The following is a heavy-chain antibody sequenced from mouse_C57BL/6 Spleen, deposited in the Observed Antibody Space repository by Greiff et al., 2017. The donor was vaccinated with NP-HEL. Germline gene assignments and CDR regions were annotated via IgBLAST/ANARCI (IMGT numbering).Heavy chain of an antibody. CDR1: GYAFRSYW. V-gene: IGHV1-80*01. J-gene: IGHJ2*01. CDR3: AREEGDYYGMDY. CDR2: IYPGDGDT. Sequence: QVQLQQSGAELVKPGASVKISCKASGYAFRSYWMNWVKQRPGKGLEWIGQIYPGDGDTNYNGKFKGKATLTADKSSSTAYMQLSSLTSEDSAVYFCAREEGDYYGMDYWGQGTTLTVSS. D-gene: IGHD1-1*01.